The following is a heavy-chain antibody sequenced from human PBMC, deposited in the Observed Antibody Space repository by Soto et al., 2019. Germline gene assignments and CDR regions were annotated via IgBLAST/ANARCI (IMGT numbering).Heavy chain of an antibody. CDR1: GYTFTSYA. J-gene: IGHJ4*02. Sequence: ASVKVSCKASGYTFTSYAMHWVRQAPGQRLEWMGWINAGNGNTKYSQKFQGRVTITRDTSASTAYMELSSLRSEDTAVYYCAREIVPAALFDYWGQGTLVTVSS. D-gene: IGHD2-2*01. CDR2: INAGNGNT. V-gene: IGHV1-3*01. CDR3: AREIVPAALFDY.